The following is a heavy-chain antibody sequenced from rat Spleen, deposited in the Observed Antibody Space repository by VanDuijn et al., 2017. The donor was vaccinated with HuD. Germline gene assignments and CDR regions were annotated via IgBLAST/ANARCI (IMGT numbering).Heavy chain of an antibody. V-gene: IGHV5-25*01. CDR3: VRLLGAPDWYFDF. CDR2: INPGGGNT. J-gene: IGHJ1*01. D-gene: IGHD5-1*01. CDR1: GFTFSNYY. Sequence: EVQLVESGGGLVQPGRSMKLSCAASGFTFSNYYIAWVRQAPTKGLEWVASINPGGGNTYYRGSVKGRFTISRDNARSTLYLQMDSLRSEDTATYYCVRLLGAPDWYFDFWGPGTMVTVSS.